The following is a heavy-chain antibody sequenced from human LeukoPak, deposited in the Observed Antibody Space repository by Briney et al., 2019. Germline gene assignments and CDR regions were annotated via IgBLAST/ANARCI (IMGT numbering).Heavy chain of an antibody. Sequence: PSETLSLTCTVSGGSISSSSYYWGWIRQPPGKGLEWIGSIYYSGSTYYNPSLKSQVTISVDTSKNQFSLKLSSVTAADTAVYYCARNGWGSTSPYPTYFDYWGQGTLVTVSS. J-gene: IGHJ4*02. CDR3: ARNGWGSTSPYPTYFDY. CDR2: IYYSGST. D-gene: IGHD2-2*01. CDR1: GGSISSSSYY. V-gene: IGHV4-39*07.